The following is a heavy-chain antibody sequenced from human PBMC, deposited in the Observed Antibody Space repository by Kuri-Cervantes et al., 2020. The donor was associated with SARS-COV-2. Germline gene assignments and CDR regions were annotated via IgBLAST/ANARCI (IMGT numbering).Heavy chain of an antibody. CDR3: AREDSSGYYFDY. CDR2: IYTSGST. V-gene: IGHV4-61*02. CDR1: GGSISSGSYY. D-gene: IGHD3-22*01. Sequence: SETLSLTCTVSGGSISSGSYYWSWIRQPAGKGLEWIGRIYTSGSTNYNPSLKSRVTISVDTSKNQFSLKLSSVTAADTAVYYCAREDSSGYYFDYWGQGTLVPSPQ. J-gene: IGHJ4*02.